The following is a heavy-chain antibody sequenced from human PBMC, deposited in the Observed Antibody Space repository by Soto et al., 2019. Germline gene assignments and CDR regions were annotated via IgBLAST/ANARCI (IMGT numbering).Heavy chain of an antibody. CDR2: INSDGTTI. Sequence: EVQLVESGGDLIQPGGSLRISCAASGFTFSTSRMHWVRQTPGKGLAWVSRINSDGTTINYADTVKGRFTITRDNAKNTLYLQMNTLSADDTAVYYCTRDGSYRFDYWGQCTLVTVSS. J-gene: IGHJ4*02. D-gene: IGHD1-26*01. CDR1: GFTFSTSR. V-gene: IGHV3-74*01. CDR3: TRDGSYRFDY.